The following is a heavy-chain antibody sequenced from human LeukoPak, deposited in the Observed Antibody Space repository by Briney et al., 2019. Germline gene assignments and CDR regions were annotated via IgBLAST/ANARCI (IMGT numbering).Heavy chain of an antibody. CDR2: INHSGST. J-gene: IGHJ5*02. CDR1: GGSFSGYY. Sequence: PSETLSLTCAVYGGSFSGYYWSWIRQPPGKGLEWIGEINHSGSTNYNPSLKSRVTISVDTSKNQFSLKLSSVTAADTAVYYCARGRQWLALNRYNWFDPWGQGTLVTVSS. CDR3: ARGRQWLALNRYNWFDP. D-gene: IGHD6-19*01. V-gene: IGHV4-34*01.